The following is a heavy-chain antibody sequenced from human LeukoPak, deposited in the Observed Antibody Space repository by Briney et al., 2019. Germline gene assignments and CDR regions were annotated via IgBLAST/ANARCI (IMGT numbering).Heavy chain of an antibody. CDR1: GFNFSTYW. CDR3: VKDTPTTGYHLDS. Sequence: GGSLRLSCTASGFNFSTYWMTWVRQVPGKGLEWVANIKEDGSEIYYVDAVKGRFTISRDNSENKLYLQINSLRVEDTAVYYCVKDTPTTGYHLDSWGQGTLVTVSS. V-gene: IGHV3-7*01. J-gene: IGHJ4*02. D-gene: IGHD1-1*01. CDR2: IKEDGSEI.